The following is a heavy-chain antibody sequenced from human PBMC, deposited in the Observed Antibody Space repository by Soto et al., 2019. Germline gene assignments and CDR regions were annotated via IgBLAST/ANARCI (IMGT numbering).Heavy chain of an antibody. CDR3: ARHRRETGTFAQPLDS. Sequence: PSETLPLTCTVSGGSVSSSSFCWGWVRQPPGKGLEWIGNISYGGYTYYIPSLKSRVTMSVDTSTNQLSLNLNSVTAADTALYFCARHRRETGTFAQPLDSWGQGTLVTVSS. CDR1: GGSVSSSSFC. CDR2: ISYGGYT. D-gene: IGHD1-1*01. V-gene: IGHV4-39*01. J-gene: IGHJ4*02.